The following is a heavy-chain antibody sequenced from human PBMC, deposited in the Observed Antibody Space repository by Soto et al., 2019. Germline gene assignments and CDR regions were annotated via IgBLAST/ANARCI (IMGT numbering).Heavy chain of an antibody. CDR3: ARDCDSTSCSLHFDS. CDR1: TYIFTTYT. CDR2: ITAGNGYT. D-gene: IGHD2-21*01. J-gene: IGHJ4*02. Sequence: ASVKVSCKSSTYIFTTYTLHWVRQAPGQGLEWMGWITAGNGYTRYSQKFQGRLTITRDTSASTVYMDLSSLRSEDTAVYYCARDCDSTSCSLHFDSWGQGTLVTVSS. V-gene: IGHV1-3*01.